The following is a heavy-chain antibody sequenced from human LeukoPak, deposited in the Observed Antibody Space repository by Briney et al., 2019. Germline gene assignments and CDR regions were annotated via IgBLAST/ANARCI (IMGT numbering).Heavy chain of an antibody. CDR3: PKDLRPRLGSCFDY. CDR2: IRYDGSNK. V-gene: IGHV3-30*02. D-gene: IGHD1-26*01. Sequence: GGSLRLSCAASGFTFSSYVMHWVRQAPGNGLEWVAFIRYDGSNKYYADSVKDRFTISRDNSKNTLFLQMNSLRAEDTGVYYCPKDLRPRLGSCFDYWGQGTLVTVSS. J-gene: IGHJ4*02. CDR1: GFTFSSYV.